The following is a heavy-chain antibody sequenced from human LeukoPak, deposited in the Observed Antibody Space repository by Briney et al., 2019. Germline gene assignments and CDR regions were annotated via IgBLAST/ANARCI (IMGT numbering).Heavy chain of an antibody. CDR1: GGXISSGGYY. CDR2: IYDSGST. V-gene: IGHV4-31*03. J-gene: IGHJ4*02. Sequence: SQTLSLTCTVSGGXISSGGYYWSWIRQHPGKALEWIGYIYDSGSTYCNPSLKSRVTISIDASKNHFSLKLSSVTAADTAVYYCAGDSSGGDLIFDYWGQGTLVTVSS. CDR3: AGDSSGGDLIFDY. D-gene: IGHD2-21*02.